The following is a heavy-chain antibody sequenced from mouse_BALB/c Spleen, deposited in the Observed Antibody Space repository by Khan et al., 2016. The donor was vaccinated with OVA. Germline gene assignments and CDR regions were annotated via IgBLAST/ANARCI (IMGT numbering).Heavy chain of an antibody. V-gene: IGHV1-5*01. CDR2: IYPGNSAT. CDR1: GYSFSSYL. D-gene: IGHD1-3*01. CDR3: TRWGYSSLAY. Sequence: VQLKESGTVLARPGASVKMSCKASGYSFSSYLIHWVQQRPGQGLEWLGGIYPGNSATSYNQKITDQAKLTAGSSGRTFYMVLSSLTNEDSAVYCCTRWGYSSLAYWGQGTLVTVSA. J-gene: IGHJ3*01.